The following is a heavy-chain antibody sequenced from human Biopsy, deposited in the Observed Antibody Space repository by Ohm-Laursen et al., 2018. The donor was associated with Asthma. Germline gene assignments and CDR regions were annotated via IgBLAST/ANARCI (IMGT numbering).Heavy chain of an antibody. CDR1: GFAVSRDY. CDR2: IYSGGTS. D-gene: IGHD3-22*01. CDR3: ARGDSSNWSHYYFDY. Sequence: SLRLSCAASGFAVSRDYMFWVRQAPGKGLEWVSVIYSGGTSHTADSVRGRFTISGDYSKNTLYLQMHSLRAKDTAVYYCARGDSSNWSHYYFDYWGQGTLVTVSS. V-gene: IGHV3-53*01. J-gene: IGHJ4*02.